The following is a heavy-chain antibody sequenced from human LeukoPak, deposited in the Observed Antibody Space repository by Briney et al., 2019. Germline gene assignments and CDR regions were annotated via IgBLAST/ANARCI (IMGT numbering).Heavy chain of an antibody. CDR3: AKAPFSSSSVGDY. D-gene: IGHD6-6*01. Sequence: QAGGSLRLSCAASGFTFSSYAMSWVRQAPGKGLEWVSAISGSGGSAYYADSVKGRFTIFRDNSKNTLYLQMNSLRAEDTAVYYCAKAPFSSSSVGDYWGQGTLVTVSS. CDR2: ISGSGGSA. CDR1: GFTFSSYA. V-gene: IGHV3-23*01. J-gene: IGHJ4*02.